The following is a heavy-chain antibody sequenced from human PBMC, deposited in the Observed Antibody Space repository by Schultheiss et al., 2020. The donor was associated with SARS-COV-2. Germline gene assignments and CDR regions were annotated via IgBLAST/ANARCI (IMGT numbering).Heavy chain of an antibody. D-gene: IGHD1-1*01. CDR2: IYYSGST. CDR1: GGSFSGYY. V-gene: IGHV4-34*09. Sequence: LRLSCAVYGGSFSGYYWSWIRQPPGKGLEWIGYIYYSGSTYYNPSLKSRVTISVDTSKNQFSLKLSSVTAADTAVYYCARVSWNGRAGLDYWGQGTLVTVSS. CDR3: ARVSWNGRAGLDY. J-gene: IGHJ4*02.